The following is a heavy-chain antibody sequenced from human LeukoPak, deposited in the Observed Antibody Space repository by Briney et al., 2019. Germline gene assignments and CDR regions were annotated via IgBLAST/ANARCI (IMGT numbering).Heavy chain of an antibody. J-gene: IGHJ4*02. Sequence: ASVKVSCEASGYTFTNYYIHWVRQAPGQGLEWIGIISPLSRYISYAQRFQGRVTMTSDTSTNTVYMELSSLTSDDSAIYFCARRGWTPLWAIGVWGQGTLVTVSS. CDR2: ISPLSRYI. D-gene: IGHD3-16*01. CDR3: ARRGWTPLWAIGV. V-gene: IGHV1-46*01. CDR1: GYTFTNYY.